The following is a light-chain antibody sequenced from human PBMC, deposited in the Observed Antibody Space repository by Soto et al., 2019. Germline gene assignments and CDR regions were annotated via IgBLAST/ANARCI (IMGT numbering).Light chain of an antibody. CDR1: QSLIHSDGNTY. CDR2: EVS. Sequence: DVVMTQSPLSLPVTLGQPASISCRSSQSLIHSDGNTYLSWFQQRPGQSPRRLIYEVSDRDSGVXDIXTGSGSGTDVTLKISRVEAEDVGVYYCMQGTHWPWTFGQGTEVEIK. J-gene: IGKJ1*01. CDR3: MQGTHWPWT. V-gene: IGKV2-30*02.